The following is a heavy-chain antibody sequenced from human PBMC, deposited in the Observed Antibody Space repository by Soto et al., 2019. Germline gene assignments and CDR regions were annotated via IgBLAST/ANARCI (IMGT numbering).Heavy chain of an antibody. CDR1: GGSFSGYY. Sequence: QVQLQQWGAGLLKPSETLSLTCAVYGGSFSGYYWSWIRQPPGKGLEWIGEINHSGSTNYNPSLKSRVTISVDTSKNQFSLKRSSVTAADTAVYYCARGRWVYDFWSGDYTQNWFDPWGQGTLVTVSS. J-gene: IGHJ5*02. D-gene: IGHD3-3*01. CDR3: ARGRWVYDFWSGDYTQNWFDP. CDR2: INHSGST. V-gene: IGHV4-34*01.